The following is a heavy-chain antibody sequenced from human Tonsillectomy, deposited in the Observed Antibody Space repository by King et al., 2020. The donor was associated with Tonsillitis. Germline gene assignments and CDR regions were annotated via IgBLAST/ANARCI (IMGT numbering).Heavy chain of an antibody. J-gene: IGHJ4*02. Sequence: QLVQSGGGLVKPGGSLRLSCAASGFTFSDYYMSWIRQAPGKGLEWVSYISSSGSTIYYADSVKGRFTISRDNANNSLYLQMNSLRAEDTAVYYCSSDRAYCGCACYSAGVVDYWGQGTLVTVSS. CDR2: ISSSGSTI. D-gene: IGHD2-21*02. V-gene: IGHV3-11*01. CDR1: GFTFSDYY. CDR3: SSDRAYCGCACYSAGVVDY.